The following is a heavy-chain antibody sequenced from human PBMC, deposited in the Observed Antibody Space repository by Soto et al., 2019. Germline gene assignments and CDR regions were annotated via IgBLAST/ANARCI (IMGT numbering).Heavy chain of an antibody. CDR2: IYHSGST. CDR1: GGSISSGGYS. CDR3: ALSLITMVRGVSDAFDI. V-gene: IGHV4-30-2*01. Sequence: QLQLQESGSGLVKPSQTLSLTCAVSGGSISSGGYSWSWIRQPPGKGLEWIGYIYHSGSTYYNPSLERRVTISVDRSKNQFSLKLSSVTAADTAVYYCALSLITMVRGVSDAFDIWGQGTMVTVSS. D-gene: IGHD3-10*01. J-gene: IGHJ3*02.